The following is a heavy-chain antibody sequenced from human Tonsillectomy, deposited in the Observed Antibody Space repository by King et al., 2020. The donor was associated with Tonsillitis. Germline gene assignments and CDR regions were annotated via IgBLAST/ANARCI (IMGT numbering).Heavy chain of an antibody. J-gene: IGHJ4*02. CDR1: GFSLTTSGMC. CDR2: IDWDDDR. D-gene: IGHD3-3*01. V-gene: IGHV2-70*01. CDR3: TRINNDFWSGYADF. Sequence: VTLKESGPALVKPTQTLTLTCTFSGFSLTTSGMCVSWILHPPGKALEWLALIDWDDDRYYSTSLKTRLTISKDTSKNQVVLIMTNMDPEDTATYYCTRINNDFWSGYADFWGRGTLVTVSS.